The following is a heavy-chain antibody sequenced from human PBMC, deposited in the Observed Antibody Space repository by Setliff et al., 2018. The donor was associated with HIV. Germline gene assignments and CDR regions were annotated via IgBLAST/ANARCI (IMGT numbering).Heavy chain of an antibody. J-gene: IGHJ4*02. V-gene: IGHV4-39*01. CDR2: VYYSGRT. Sequence: SETLSLTCTVSGGSISSSGPGYYWGWVRQPPGGGLEWIGSVYYSGRTYYNPALRRRVTISVDTSKNQLSLRLTTMTAADAAVYYCARTQPDTIFGVVVFDSWGQGKMVTVSS. D-gene: IGHD3-3*01. CDR3: ARTQPDTIFGVVVFDS. CDR1: GGSISSSGPGYY.